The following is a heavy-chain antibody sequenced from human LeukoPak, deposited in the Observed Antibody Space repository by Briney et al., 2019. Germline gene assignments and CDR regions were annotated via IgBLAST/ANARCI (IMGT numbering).Heavy chain of an antibody. D-gene: IGHD5-24*01. V-gene: IGHV4-4*02. CDR3: AREDRWTATIDLDY. J-gene: IGHJ4*02. CDR2: IHHSGTT. Sequence: SGTLSLTCAVSGDSISSSYWWTWVRQPPGKGLEWIGEIHHSGTTNYNPSLKSRVTISVDKSKNQFSLRLNSMTAADTAVYYCAREDRWTATIDLDYWGQGTLVTVSS. CDR1: GDSISSSYW.